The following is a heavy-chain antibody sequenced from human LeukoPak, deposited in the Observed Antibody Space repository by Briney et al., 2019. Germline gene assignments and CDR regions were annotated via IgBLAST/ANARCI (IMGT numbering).Heavy chain of an antibody. D-gene: IGHD2/OR15-2a*01. V-gene: IGHV3-9*01. J-gene: IGHJ2*01. CDR2: ISWNSGSI. Sequence: GGSLRLSCAASGFTFDDYAMHWVRQAPGKGLEWVSGISWNSGSIGYADSVKGRFTISRDNAKNSLYLQMNSLRAEDTALYYCAKGTPLLLYWYLDLWGRGTLVTVSS. CDR1: GFTFDDYA. CDR3: AKGTPLLLYWYLDL.